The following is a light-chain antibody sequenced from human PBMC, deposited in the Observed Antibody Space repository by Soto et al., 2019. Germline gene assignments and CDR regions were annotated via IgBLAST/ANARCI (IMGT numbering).Light chain of an antibody. V-gene: IGKV3-15*01. Sequence: EIVMTQSPATLSVSPGERATLSCRASQSVSSNLAWYQQKPGQAPRLLIDGASTRATGIPARFSGSGSGTEFTLANSSLQSEDFAVYYCQQYNNWPPWTFGQGTKVDIK. CDR1: QSVSSN. CDR3: QQYNNWPPWT. CDR2: GAS. J-gene: IGKJ1*01.